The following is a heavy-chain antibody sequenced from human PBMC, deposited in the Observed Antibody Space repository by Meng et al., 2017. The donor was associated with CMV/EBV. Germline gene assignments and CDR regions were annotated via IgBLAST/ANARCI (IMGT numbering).Heavy chain of an antibody. Sequence: QLQESGPGPVKPSETLSLTCTVSGGSISSSSYYWGWIRQPPGKGLEWIGSIYYSGSTYYNPSLKSRVTISVDTSKNQFSLKLSSVTAADTAVYYCARGVVTMIVVYDPWGQGTLVTVSS. D-gene: IGHD3-22*01. J-gene: IGHJ5*02. CDR1: GGSISSSSYY. V-gene: IGHV4-39*07. CDR3: ARGVVTMIVVYDP. CDR2: IYYSGST.